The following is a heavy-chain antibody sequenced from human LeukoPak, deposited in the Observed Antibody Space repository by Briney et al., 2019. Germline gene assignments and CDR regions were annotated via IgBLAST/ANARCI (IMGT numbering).Heavy chain of an antibody. CDR2: ISYDGTNK. CDR1: GFTFSTYA. J-gene: IGHJ4*02. CDR3: AREIGGGLHYFHS. V-gene: IGHV3-30-3*01. D-gene: IGHD1-26*01. Sequence: GRSLRLSCAASGFTFSTYAMHWVRQAPGKGLEWVAFISYDGTNKYCADSVKGRFTISRDNAKNSLYLQMNSLRAEDTAMYYCAREIGGGLHYFHSWGQGTPVTVSS.